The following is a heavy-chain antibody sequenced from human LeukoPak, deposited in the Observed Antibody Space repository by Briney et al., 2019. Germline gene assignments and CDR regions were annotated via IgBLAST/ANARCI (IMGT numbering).Heavy chain of an antibody. V-gene: IGHV3-21*04. CDR3: AKDSKGYSYGYFDY. CDR2: ISNSSSYI. CDR1: GFTFSRYS. D-gene: IGHD5-18*01. J-gene: IGHJ4*02. Sequence: GGSLRLSCAATGFTFSRYSMNWVRQARGKGLAWVSSISNSSSYIYYADSVKGRFTISRDNAKNPLYLQMNSLRAEDTALYYCAKDSKGYSYGYFDYWGQGTLVTVSS.